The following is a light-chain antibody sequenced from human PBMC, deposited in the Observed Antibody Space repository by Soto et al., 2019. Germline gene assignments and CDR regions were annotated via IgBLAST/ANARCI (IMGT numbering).Light chain of an antibody. J-gene: IGLJ1*01. CDR3: SSYTSSSTYV. V-gene: IGLV1-44*01. Sequence: QSVLTQPPSASGTPGQRVTISCSGSSPNIGGNAVNWYQQLPGTAPKVLIYSNNQRPSGVPDRFSGSKSGTSASLAISGLQSEDEADYYCSSYTSSSTYVFGTGTKVTVL. CDR1: SPNIGGNA. CDR2: SNN.